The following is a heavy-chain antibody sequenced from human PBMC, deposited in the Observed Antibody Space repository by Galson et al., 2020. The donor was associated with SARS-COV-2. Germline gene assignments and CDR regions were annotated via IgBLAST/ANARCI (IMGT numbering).Heavy chain of an antibody. CDR2: INGDGNIT. CDR1: GFTFTSYW. CDR3: AWPSSHDY. J-gene: IGHJ4*02. D-gene: IGHD6-6*01. V-gene: IGHV3-74*01. Sequence: TGGSLRLSCAAFGFTFTSYWMHWVRQAPGKGLVWVSRINGDGNITNYADSVKGRFTISRDNAKNTLYLQMNSLRAEDTAVYYCAWPSSHDYWGQGTLVTVSS.